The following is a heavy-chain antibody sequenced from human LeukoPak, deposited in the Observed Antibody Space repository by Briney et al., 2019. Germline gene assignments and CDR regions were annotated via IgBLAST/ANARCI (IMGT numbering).Heavy chain of an antibody. CDR3: ARDSTLNYGDYGYRDY. CDR1: GFTFTTYW. D-gene: IGHD4-17*01. J-gene: IGHJ4*02. CDR2: INSDGSTT. Sequence: GGSLRLSCAASGFTFTTYWMHWVRQAPGKGLVWVSHINSDGSTTSYADSVKGRFTISRDNAKNTLYLQMNSLRAEDTAVYYCARDSTLNYGDYGYRDYWGQGTLVTVSS. V-gene: IGHV3-74*01.